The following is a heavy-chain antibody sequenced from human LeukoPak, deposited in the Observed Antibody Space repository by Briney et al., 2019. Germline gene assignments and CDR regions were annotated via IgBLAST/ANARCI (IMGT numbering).Heavy chain of an antibody. CDR3: ARDLWFGEYFWFDP. D-gene: IGHD3-10*01. V-gene: IGHV4-4*07. J-gene: IGHJ5*02. CDR2: IYSSGIT. CDR1: GGAINTFY. Sequence: SETLSLTCTVSGGAINTFYWSWIRQPAGKGLEWIGRIYSSGITNYNPSLKSRVTISVDTSKNQFSLKLSSVTAADTAVYYCARDLWFGEYFWFDPWGQGTLVTVSS.